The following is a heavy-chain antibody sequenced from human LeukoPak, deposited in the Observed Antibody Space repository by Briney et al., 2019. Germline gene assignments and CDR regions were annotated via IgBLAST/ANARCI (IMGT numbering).Heavy chain of an antibody. V-gene: IGHV3-48*01. Sequence: GGSLRLSCAASGFTFSSYSMNWVRQAPGKGLEWVSYISSSSSTIYYADSVKGRFTISRDSAKNSLYLQMNSLRAEDTAVYYCAREVTTPDHYYYYYGVDVWGQGTTVTVSS. CDR3: AREVTTPDHYYYYYGVDV. CDR1: GFTFSSYS. CDR2: ISSSSSTI. D-gene: IGHD4-17*01. J-gene: IGHJ6*02.